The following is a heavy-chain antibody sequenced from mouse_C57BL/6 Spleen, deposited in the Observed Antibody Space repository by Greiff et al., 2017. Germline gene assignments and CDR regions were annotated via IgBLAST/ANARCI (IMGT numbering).Heavy chain of an antibody. D-gene: IGHD2-5*01. CDR1: GYTFTSYG. J-gene: IGHJ2*01. V-gene: IGHV1-81*01. Sequence: QVQLQQSGAELARPGASVKLSCKASGYTFTSYGISWVKQRTGQGLEWIGVIYPRSGNTYYNEKFKGKARLTADKSSSTAYMELRSLTSEDSAVSVCLYSSYGENVYFDYWGQGTTLTVSS. CDR2: IYPRSGNT. CDR3: LYSSYGENVYFDY.